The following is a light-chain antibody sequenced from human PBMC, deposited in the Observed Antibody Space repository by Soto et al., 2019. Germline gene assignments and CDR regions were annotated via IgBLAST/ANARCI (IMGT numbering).Light chain of an antibody. V-gene: IGKV3-20*01. J-gene: IGKJ1*01. Sequence: EIVLTQSPGTLSLSPGERATLSCRASQSVTSSYLTWYQQKPGQAPRLLIYGASSRAAGIPDRFSGSGSGIDFTVTIIRLEPEDFAVYFCQQYGTSLSWTFGQGTKVEIK. CDR3: QQYGTSLSWT. CDR1: QSVTSSY. CDR2: GAS.